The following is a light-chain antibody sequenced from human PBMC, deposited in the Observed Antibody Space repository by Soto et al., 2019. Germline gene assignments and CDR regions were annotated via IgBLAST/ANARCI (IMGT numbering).Light chain of an antibody. J-gene: IGLJ3*02. CDR3: VLYLGSGIEV. CDR2: STN. CDR1: SGSVSTSNY. V-gene: IGLV8-61*01. Sequence: QTVVTQEPSFSVSPGGTVTLTCGLSSGSVSTSNYPTWYQQTPGQAPRTLIYSTNTRSSGVPDRFSGSILGNKAALTITGAQADDESDYYCVLYLGSGIEVFGGGTKVTVL.